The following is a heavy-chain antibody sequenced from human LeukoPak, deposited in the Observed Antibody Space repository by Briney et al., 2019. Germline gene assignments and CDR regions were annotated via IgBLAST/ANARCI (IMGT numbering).Heavy chain of an antibody. V-gene: IGHV4-31*03. CDR1: GGSISSGGYY. J-gene: IGHJ4*02. CDR3: ARLLRLYGDYDFDY. CDR2: IYYSGST. D-gene: IGHD4-17*01. Sequence: KPSETLSLTCTVSGGSISSGGYYWSWIRQHPGKGLEWIGYIYYSGSTYYNPSLKSRVTISVDTSKNQFSLKLSSVTAADTAVYYCARLLRLYGDYDFDYWGQGTLVTVSS.